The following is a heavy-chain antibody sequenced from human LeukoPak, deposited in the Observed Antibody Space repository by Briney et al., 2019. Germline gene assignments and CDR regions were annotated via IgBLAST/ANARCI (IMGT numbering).Heavy chain of an antibody. D-gene: IGHD3-22*01. CDR2: ISYDGSNK. Sequence: GGSLRPSCAASGFTFSSYAMHWVRQAPGKGLEWVAVISYDGSNKYYADSVKGRFTISRDNSKNTLYLQMNSLRAEDTAVYYCAREVYYYDSSGYTYYFDYWGQGTLVTVSS. CDR1: GFTFSSYA. J-gene: IGHJ4*02. V-gene: IGHV3-30-3*01. CDR3: AREVYYYDSSGYTYYFDY.